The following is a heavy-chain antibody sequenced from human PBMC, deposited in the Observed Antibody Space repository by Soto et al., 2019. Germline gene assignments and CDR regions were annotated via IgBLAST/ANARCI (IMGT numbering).Heavy chain of an antibody. CDR3: ARDPTYYDILTGPYYYGMDV. CDR2: ISSSSSYI. J-gene: IGHJ6*02. Sequence: EVRLVESGGGLVKPGGSLRLSCAASGFTFSSYSMNWVRQAPGKGLEWVSSISSSSSYIYYADSVKGRFTISRDNAKNSLYLQMNSLRAEDTAVYYCARDPTYYDILTGPYYYGMDVWGQGTTVTVSS. V-gene: IGHV3-21*01. CDR1: GFTFSSYS. D-gene: IGHD3-9*01.